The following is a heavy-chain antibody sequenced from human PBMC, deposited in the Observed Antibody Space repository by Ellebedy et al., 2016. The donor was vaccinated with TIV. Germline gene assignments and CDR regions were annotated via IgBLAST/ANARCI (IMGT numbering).Heavy chain of an antibody. Sequence: GESLKISCAASGFTFSSYGMHWVRQAPGKGLEWVAVIWYDGSNKYSADSVKGRFTISRDNSKNTLYLQMNSLRAEDTAVYYRARGQAATEFDPWGQGTLVTVSS. CDR3: ARGQAATEFDP. V-gene: IGHV3-33*01. CDR2: IWYDGSNK. J-gene: IGHJ5*02. D-gene: IGHD2-15*01. CDR1: GFTFSSYG.